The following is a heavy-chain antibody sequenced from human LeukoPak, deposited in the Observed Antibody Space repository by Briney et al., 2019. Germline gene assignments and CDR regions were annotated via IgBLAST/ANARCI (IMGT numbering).Heavy chain of an antibody. CDR1: GFSFSLYR. J-gene: IGHJ5*01. D-gene: IGHD3-16*01. Sequence: PGGSLRLSCVASGFSFSLYRRNWVRQAPGKGLEWVSTINGDSSGNYIDSADSVKGRFTISRDNAKNSVFLQINGLRDDDTAVYYCTREGGVGSWGQGTLVSVSS. CDR2: INGDSSGNYI. V-gene: IGHV3-21*01. CDR3: TREGGVGS.